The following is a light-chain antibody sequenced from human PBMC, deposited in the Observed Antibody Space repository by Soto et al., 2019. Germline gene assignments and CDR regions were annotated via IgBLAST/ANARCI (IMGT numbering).Light chain of an antibody. CDR3: QQYGGSPRA. V-gene: IGKV3-20*01. CDR2: DAS. Sequence: EIVLTQSPATLSLSPGERATLSCRGRQSVSSNLAWYQQKPGQAPRLLIYDASNRATGIPARFSGSGSGTDFTLTITRLEPEDFAVYYCQQYGGSPRAFGQGTKVDI. J-gene: IGKJ1*01. CDR1: QSVSSN.